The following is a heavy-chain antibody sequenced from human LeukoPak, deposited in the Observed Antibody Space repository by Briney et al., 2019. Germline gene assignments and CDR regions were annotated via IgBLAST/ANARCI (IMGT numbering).Heavy chain of an antibody. CDR2: SSTYNSDT. D-gene: IGHD1-1*01. Sequence: ASVKVPCKASGYTFSSHGISWVRQAPGQGLEWMGWSSTYNSDTKYAQNLQGRLTMTTDTSTDTAYMELRDLKSDDTAVYYCARESNWAYYFDYWGQGTLV. V-gene: IGHV1-18*01. CDR3: ARESNWAYYFDY. CDR1: GYTFSSHG. J-gene: IGHJ4*02.